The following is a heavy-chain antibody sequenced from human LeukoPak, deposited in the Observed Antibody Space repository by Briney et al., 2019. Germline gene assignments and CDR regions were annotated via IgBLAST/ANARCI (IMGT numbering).Heavy chain of an antibody. CDR1: GGTFSSYT. J-gene: IGHJ4*02. CDR2: VSAYADNT. D-gene: IGHD2-15*01. Sequence: ASVKVSCKASGGTFSSYTITWVRQAPGQGLEWMGWVSAYADNTNYVQKIQGRVTMTTDTSTSTAYMELRSLRSDDTAVYYCARDCIGCHGFDYWGQGTLVTVSS. V-gene: IGHV1-18*01. CDR3: ARDCIGCHGFDY.